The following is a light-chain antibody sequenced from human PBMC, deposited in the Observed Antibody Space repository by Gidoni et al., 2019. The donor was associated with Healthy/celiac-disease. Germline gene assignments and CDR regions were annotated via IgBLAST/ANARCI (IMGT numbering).Light chain of an antibody. J-gene: IGLJ1*01. CDR2: KDS. CDR1: ALPKQY. V-gene: IGLV3-25*02. CDR3: QAADSSGTYV. Sequence: YELTQPPSVSVSPGQTARIICSGDALPKQYAYWYQQKPGQAPVLVIYKDSERPSGIPERFSGSSTGTTVTLTISGVQAEDEADYYCQAADSSGTYVFGTGTKVTVL.